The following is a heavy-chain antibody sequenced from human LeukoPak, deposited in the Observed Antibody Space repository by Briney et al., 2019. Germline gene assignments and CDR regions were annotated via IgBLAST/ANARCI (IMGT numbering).Heavy chain of an antibody. CDR1: GFTFSNYV. J-gene: IGHJ4*02. Sequence: PGGSLRLSCAASGFTFSNYVMGWVRQAPGKGLEWVSTISGSGGRTYYADSVKGRFTISRDNSKNTLYLQMNSLRAEDTAVYYCARDHRGGVHDYWGQGTLVTVSS. CDR2: ISGSGGRT. V-gene: IGHV3-23*01. CDR3: ARDHRGGVHDY. D-gene: IGHD3-16*01.